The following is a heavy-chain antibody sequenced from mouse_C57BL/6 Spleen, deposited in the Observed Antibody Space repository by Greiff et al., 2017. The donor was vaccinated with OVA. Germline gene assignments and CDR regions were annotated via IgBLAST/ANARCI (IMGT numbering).Heavy chain of an antibody. CDR1: GYTFTSYW. D-gene: IGHD3-2*02. CDR2: IDPSDSET. CDR3: ENGTSGYAFAY. Sequence: QVQLQQPGAELVRPGSSVKLSCKASGYTFTSYWMHWVKQRPIQGLEWIGNIDPSDSETHYNQKFKDKATLTVDKSSSTAYMQLSRLTSVDSAVFSFENGTSGYAFAYWGQGTLLTVSA. J-gene: IGHJ3*01. V-gene: IGHV1-52*01.